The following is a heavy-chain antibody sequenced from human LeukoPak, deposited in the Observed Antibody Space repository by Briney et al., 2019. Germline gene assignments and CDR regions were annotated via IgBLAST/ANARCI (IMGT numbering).Heavy chain of an antibody. CDR3: ARGRERYCSSTSCYTKVVGYFDY. Sequence: GGTLRLSCVASGVTFSSYGMSWVRQAPGKGLEWVSVIYSGGSTYYADSVKGRFTISRDNSKNTLYLQMNSLRAEDTAVYYCARGRERYCSSTSCYTKVVGYFDYWGQGTLVTVSS. CDR2: IYSGGST. D-gene: IGHD2-2*02. V-gene: IGHV3-66*01. CDR1: GVTFSSYG. J-gene: IGHJ4*02.